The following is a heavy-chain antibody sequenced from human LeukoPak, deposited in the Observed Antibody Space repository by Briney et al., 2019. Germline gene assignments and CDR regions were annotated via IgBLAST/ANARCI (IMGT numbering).Heavy chain of an antibody. D-gene: IGHD3-16*01. CDR3: AREGHRGGGFDS. V-gene: IGHV4-39*01. Sequence: PSETLSLTCTVSGGSISSDTYFWGWIRQPPGKGLEWIANIYFTGNTYHNPSLKSRATISVDTSKNQFSLTLSSVTAADTAVYYCAREGHRGGGFDSWGQGTLVTVSS. J-gene: IGHJ4*02. CDR2: IYFTGNT. CDR1: GGSISSDTYF.